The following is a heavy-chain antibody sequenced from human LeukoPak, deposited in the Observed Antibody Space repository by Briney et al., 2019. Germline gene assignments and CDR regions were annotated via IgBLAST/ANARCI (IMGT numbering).Heavy chain of an antibody. V-gene: IGHV3-30*02. D-gene: IGHD4-17*01. CDR1: GFTFSHYG. J-gene: IGHJ3*02. CDR2: IRYDGTNK. Sequence: GGSLRLSCAASGFTFSHYGMHWVRQAPGKGLEWVAFIRYDGTNKYYADSVKGRFTISRDISKSTLYLQMNSLRAEDTAVYYCAKDVIPTTVTTGAFDIWGQGTMVTVSS. CDR3: AKDVIPTTVTTGAFDI.